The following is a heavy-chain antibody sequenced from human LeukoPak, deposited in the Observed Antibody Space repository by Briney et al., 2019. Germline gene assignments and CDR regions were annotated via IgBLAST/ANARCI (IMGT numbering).Heavy chain of an antibody. V-gene: IGHV3-11*01. J-gene: IGHJ4*02. Sequence: AGGSLRLSCVVSGFIVNDYYMSWIRQAPGKGLEWISDIGGSESIVSYGGSVRGRFTVSRDFAMNSLFLQLNSLSADDTAVYYCAREMVAGTFDSWGQGTLVTVSS. CDR1: GFIVNDYY. CDR3: AREMVAGTFDS. CDR2: IGGSESIV. D-gene: IGHD1-7*01.